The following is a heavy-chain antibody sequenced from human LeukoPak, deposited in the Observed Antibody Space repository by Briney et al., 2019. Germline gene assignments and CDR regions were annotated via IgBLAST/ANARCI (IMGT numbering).Heavy chain of an antibody. CDR2: IWYDGNNK. D-gene: IGHD3-10*01. J-gene: IGHJ4*02. V-gene: IGHV3-33*01. CDR3: ARAITMVRGVPFDY. Sequence: GGSLRLSCAASGFTFSSYGMHWVRQAPGKGLEWVAVIWYDGNNKYYADSVKGRFTISRDNSKNTLYLQMNSLRAEDTAVYYCARAITMVRGVPFDYWGQGTLVTVSS. CDR1: GFTFSSYG.